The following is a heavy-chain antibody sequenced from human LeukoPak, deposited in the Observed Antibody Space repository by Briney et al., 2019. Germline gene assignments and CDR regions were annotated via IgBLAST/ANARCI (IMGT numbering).Heavy chain of an antibody. D-gene: IGHD2-15*01. CDR1: GFSFSAYW. Sequence: GGSLRLSCAASGFSFSAYWMTWVRQAPGTGLEWVAHINPAGSETYYVDPVKGRFSISRDNAKNLVYLQMNSLHCARFGYVAAVDVWGQGTPVTVSS. CDR2: INPAGSET. V-gene: IGHV3-7*01. J-gene: IGHJ4*02. CDR3: VDV.